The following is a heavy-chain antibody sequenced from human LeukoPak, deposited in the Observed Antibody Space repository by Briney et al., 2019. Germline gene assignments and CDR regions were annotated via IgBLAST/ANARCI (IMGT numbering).Heavy chain of an antibody. CDR2: IIPIFGTA. V-gene: IGHV1-69*06. D-gene: IGHD6-19*01. CDR3: ARDGWKGAPGAFDF. CDR1: GGTFSSYA. J-gene: IGHJ3*01. Sequence: GASVKVSCKASGGTFSSYAISWVRQAPGQGLEWMGGIIPIFGTANYAQKFQGRVTITADKSTSTAYMELSSLRSEDTAVYYCARDGWKGAPGAFDFWGQGTMVTVSS.